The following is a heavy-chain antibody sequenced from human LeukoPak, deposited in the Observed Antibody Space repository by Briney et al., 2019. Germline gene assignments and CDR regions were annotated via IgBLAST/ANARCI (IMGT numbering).Heavy chain of an antibody. CDR1: GGSFSDYY. CDR2: INHSGST. D-gene: IGHD3-10*01. J-gene: IGHJ6*02. CDR3: ARGKSYYGSGSYYSSPQNYGMDV. V-gene: IGHV4-34*01. Sequence: SETLSLTCAVYGGSFSDYYWNWIRQPPGKGLEWIGKINHSGSTNYNPSLKSRVTISVDTSKNQFSLKLSSVTAADTAVYYCARGKSYYGSGSYYSSPQNYGMDVWGQGTTVTVSS.